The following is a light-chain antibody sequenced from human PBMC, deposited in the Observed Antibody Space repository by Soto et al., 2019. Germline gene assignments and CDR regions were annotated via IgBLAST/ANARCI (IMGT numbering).Light chain of an antibody. J-gene: IGKJ4*01. CDR3: QQTFITPPHT. CDR1: QGISTF. V-gene: IGKV1-39*01. CDR2: AVS. Sequence: DIQMTQSPSSLSASVGDRVTITCRASQGISTFLNWYQHKPGQAPKLLIYAVSRLQSGVPSRFSGSGSGTEFTLTISSLQPEDFATYYCQQTFITPPHTFGGGTRVEIK.